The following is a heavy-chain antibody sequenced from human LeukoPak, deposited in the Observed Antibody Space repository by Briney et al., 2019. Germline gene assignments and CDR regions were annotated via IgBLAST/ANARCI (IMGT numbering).Heavy chain of an antibody. D-gene: IGHD3-10*01. Sequence: ASVKVSCKASGYTFTSYDINWVPQATGQGLEWMGWMNPNSGNTGYTQKFQGRVTMTEDTSTDTAYMELSSLRSEDTAVYYCATDHYGSGSYYNVWGQGTLVTVSS. V-gene: IGHV1-8*01. J-gene: IGHJ4*02. CDR3: ATDHYGSGSYYNV. CDR1: GYTFTSYD. CDR2: MNPNSGNT.